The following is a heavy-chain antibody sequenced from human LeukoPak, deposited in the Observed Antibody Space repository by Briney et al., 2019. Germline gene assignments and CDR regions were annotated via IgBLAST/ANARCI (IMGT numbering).Heavy chain of an antibody. Sequence: GGSLRLSCAASGFTFDDYAMHWVRQAPGKGLEWVSGISWNSGSIGYADSVKGRFTISRDNAKNSLYLQMNSLRAEDTALYYCAKDISVEWELPNGMDVWGQGTTVTVSS. D-gene: IGHD1-26*01. CDR3: AKDISVEWELPNGMDV. CDR2: ISWNSGSI. CDR1: GFTFDDYA. J-gene: IGHJ6*02. V-gene: IGHV3-9*01.